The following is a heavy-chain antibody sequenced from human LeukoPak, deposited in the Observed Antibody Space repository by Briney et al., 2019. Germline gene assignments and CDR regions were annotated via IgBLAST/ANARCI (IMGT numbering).Heavy chain of an antibody. CDR2: INSDGSCT. J-gene: IGHJ4*02. Sequence: XRQAPGKGLVWVSHINSDGSCTSYADSVKRRFTISKANAKNTVYLQMNSLRAEDTAVYYCVSFYETYWGRGTLVTVSS. V-gene: IGHV3-74*01. D-gene: IGHD2/OR15-2a*01. CDR3: VSFYETY.